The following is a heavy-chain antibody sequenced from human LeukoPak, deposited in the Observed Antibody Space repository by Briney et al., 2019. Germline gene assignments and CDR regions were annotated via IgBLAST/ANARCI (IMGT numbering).Heavy chain of an antibody. D-gene: IGHD3-10*01. CDR3: ARVWYYYGSGPDDAFDI. CDR1: GDSIRSDDYY. CDR2: THYSGKT. J-gene: IGHJ3*02. Sequence: SQTLSLTCTVSGDSIRSDDYYWTWIRQPPGKGPEWIGYTHYSGKTYYNPSLRGRLAISVDTSKNQFSLKLSSVTAADTAVYYCARVWYYYGSGPDDAFDIWGQGTMVTVSS. V-gene: IGHV4-30-4*01.